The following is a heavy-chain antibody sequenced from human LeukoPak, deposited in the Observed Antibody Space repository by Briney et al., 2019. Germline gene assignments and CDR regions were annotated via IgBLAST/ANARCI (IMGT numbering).Heavy chain of an antibody. CDR3: ARYCSGGSCYSFHAFDI. D-gene: IGHD2-15*01. Sequence: GGSLRLSCAASGFTFSDYYMSWIRQAPGKGLEWVSSISSSSSYIYYADSVKGRFTISRDNAKNSLYLRMNSLRAEDTAVYYCARYCSGGSCYSFHAFDIWGQGTMVTVSS. CDR1: GFTFSDYY. CDR2: ISSSSSYI. J-gene: IGHJ3*02. V-gene: IGHV3-11*06.